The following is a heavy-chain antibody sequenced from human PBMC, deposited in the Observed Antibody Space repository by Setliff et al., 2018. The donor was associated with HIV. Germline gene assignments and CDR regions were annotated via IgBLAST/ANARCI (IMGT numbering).Heavy chain of an antibody. CDR1: GFTLHEYT. Sequence: GGSLRLSCAASGFTLHEYTMTWVRQAPGKGLEWVANINENGNEKYYVDSVKGRFTISRDNAKNSLYLQMNSLRAEDTAVYYCARIPPITMVRGDPFDYWGKGSTVTVSS. CDR2: INENGNEK. D-gene: IGHD3-10*01. J-gene: IGHJ4*03. CDR3: ARIPPITMVRGDPFDY. V-gene: IGHV3-7*01.